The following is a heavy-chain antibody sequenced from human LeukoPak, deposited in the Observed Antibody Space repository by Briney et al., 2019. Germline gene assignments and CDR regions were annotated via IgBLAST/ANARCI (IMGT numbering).Heavy chain of an antibody. CDR3: ATEPAAGSSAFDI. Sequence: ASVKASCKVSGYTLTELSMHWVRRAPGKGLEWMGGFDPEDGETIYAQKFQGRVTMTEDTSTDTAYMELSSLRSEDTAVYYCATEPAAGSSAFDIWGQGTMVTVSS. D-gene: IGHD6-13*01. V-gene: IGHV1-24*01. J-gene: IGHJ3*02. CDR1: GYTLTELS. CDR2: FDPEDGET.